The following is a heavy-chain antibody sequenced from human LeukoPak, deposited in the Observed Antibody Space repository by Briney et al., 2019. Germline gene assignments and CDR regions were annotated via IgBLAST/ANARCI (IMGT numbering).Heavy chain of an antibody. Sequence: GGSLRLSCAASGFTFNDYYMSWIRQAPGKGLEWVSYISGSGTTIYYADSVKGRFTISRDNAKNSLYLQMNSLRAEDTAVYYCARVRLVAYYFDYWGQGTLVTVSS. CDR1: GFTFNDYY. V-gene: IGHV3-11*01. D-gene: IGHD2-8*02. CDR2: ISGSGTTI. J-gene: IGHJ4*02. CDR3: ARVRLVAYYFDY.